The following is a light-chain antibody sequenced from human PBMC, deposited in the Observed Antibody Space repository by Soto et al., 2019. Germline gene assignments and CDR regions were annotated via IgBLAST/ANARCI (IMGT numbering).Light chain of an antibody. Sequence: EIVLTQSPGTLSLSPGERATLSCRASQSVNSNYLAWYRRKPGQAPSLLIYGASTRATGIPGRFSGSGSGTDFTFTITRLEPEDFAVYYCQQYGSSPPTFGQGTKVELK. CDR1: QSVNSNY. CDR2: GAS. CDR3: QQYGSSPPT. V-gene: IGKV3-20*01. J-gene: IGKJ1*01.